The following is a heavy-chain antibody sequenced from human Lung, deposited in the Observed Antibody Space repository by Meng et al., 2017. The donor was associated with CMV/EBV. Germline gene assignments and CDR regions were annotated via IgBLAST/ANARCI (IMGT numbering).Heavy chain of an antibody. J-gene: IGHJ4*02. CDR1: GDSISSSSYY. Sequence: LXCTVSGDSISSSSYYWGWIRQPPGKGLEWIGSIYYSGSTNYNPSLKSRVTISIDTSKNQFSLKLSSVTAADTAVYYCATDQQYSSSIYWGQGTLVTVSS. CDR3: ATDQQYSSSIY. V-gene: IGHV4-39*07. CDR2: IYYSGST. D-gene: IGHD6-6*01.